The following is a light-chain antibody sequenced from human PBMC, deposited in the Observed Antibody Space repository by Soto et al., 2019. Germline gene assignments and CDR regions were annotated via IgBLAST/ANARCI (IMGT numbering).Light chain of an antibody. CDR2: EVN. Sequence: QSALTQPPSASGSPGQSVAISCTGNTGDIGNYNFVSWYQQHPGKAPKLLIFEVNKRPSGVPDRFSGSKSGNTASLTVSGLQAEDEADYYCSSHGGNSPYVFGTGTKVTVL. CDR1: TGDIGNYNF. CDR3: SSHGGNSPYV. J-gene: IGLJ1*01. V-gene: IGLV2-8*01.